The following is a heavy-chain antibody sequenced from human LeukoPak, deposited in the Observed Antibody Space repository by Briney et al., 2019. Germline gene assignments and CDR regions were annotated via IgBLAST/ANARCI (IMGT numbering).Heavy chain of an antibody. CDR3: ARGGTYYDFWSGYIFDY. Sequence: SVKVSCKASGGTFSSYAISWVRQAPGQGLEWMGGIIPIFGTANYAQKFQGRVTITADESTSTAYMELSSLRSEDTAVYYCARGGTYYDFWSGYIFDYWGQGTLVTVSS. J-gene: IGHJ4*02. CDR1: GGTFSSYA. D-gene: IGHD3-3*01. CDR2: IIPIFGTA. V-gene: IGHV1-69*13.